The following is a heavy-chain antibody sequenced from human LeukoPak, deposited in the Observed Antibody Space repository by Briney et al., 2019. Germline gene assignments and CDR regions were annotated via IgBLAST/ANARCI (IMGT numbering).Heavy chain of an antibody. V-gene: IGHV3-7*01. CDR3: ARDQTSRAADYYFDY. D-gene: IGHD6-13*01. J-gene: IGHJ4*02. Sequence: PGGSLRLSCEGSGFTFRSYWMSWVRQAPGKGLEWVANIHQYGGEKYYVDSVRGRFSISRDNAKNSLYLEMNSLRAEDTAVYYCARDQTSRAADYYFDYWGQGTLVTVSS. CDR1: GFTFRSYW. CDR2: IHQYGGEK.